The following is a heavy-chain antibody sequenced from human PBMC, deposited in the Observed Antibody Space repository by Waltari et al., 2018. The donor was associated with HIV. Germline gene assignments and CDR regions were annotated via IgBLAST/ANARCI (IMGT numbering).Heavy chain of an antibody. CDR3: ARDAEVLGYSYRNYYYYYGMDA. V-gene: IGHV1-2*04. CDR2: INPNSGGT. J-gene: IGHJ6*02. D-gene: IGHD5-18*01. CDR1: GDTFSDSY. Sequence: QVQLVQSGAEVKKVGASVKVSCKASGDTFSDSYIHWVRQAPGQGLEWMGWINPNSGGTTYAQKFQGWVTMTRDTSVSTAYMELSRLRSDDTAVYYCARDAEVLGYSYRNYYYYYGMDAWGQGTTVTVSS.